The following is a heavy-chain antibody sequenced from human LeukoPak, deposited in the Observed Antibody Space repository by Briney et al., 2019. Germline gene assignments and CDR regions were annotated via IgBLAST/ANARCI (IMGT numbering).Heavy chain of an antibody. V-gene: IGHV3-11*01. CDR1: GFTFSDYY. Sequence: GGSLRLSCAASGFTFSDYYMSWIRQAPGKGLEWVSYISSSGSTIYYADPVKGRFTISRDNAKNSLYLQMNSLRAEDTAVYYCARDSWVIAAAEHAHDYWGQGTLVTVSS. D-gene: IGHD6-13*01. CDR3: ARDSWVIAAAEHAHDY. J-gene: IGHJ4*02. CDR2: ISSSGSTI.